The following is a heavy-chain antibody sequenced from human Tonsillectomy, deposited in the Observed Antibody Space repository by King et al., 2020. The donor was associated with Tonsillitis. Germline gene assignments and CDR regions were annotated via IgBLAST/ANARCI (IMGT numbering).Heavy chain of an antibody. J-gene: IGHJ4*02. CDR3: AHRPRSYYYGSGSDYSFDS. Sequence: TLKESGPTLVKPTQTLTLTCTFSGFSLSTSGVGVGWIRQPPGQALEWLALIYWNDDKRYSPSLKSRLTITKATSKNQVVLTMTNIDPVDTATFYCAHRPRSYYYGSGSDYSFDSWGQGTLVTVSS. V-gene: IGHV2-5*01. CDR2: IYWNDDK. CDR1: GFSLSTSGVG. D-gene: IGHD3-10*01.